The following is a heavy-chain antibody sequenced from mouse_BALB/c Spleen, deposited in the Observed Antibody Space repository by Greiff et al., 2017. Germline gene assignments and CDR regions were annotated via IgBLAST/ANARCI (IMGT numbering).Heavy chain of an antibody. CDR2: ILPGSGST. J-gene: IGHJ3*01. CDR3: ASGSYLAWFAY. Sequence: QVQLKQSGAELMKPGASVKISCKATGYTFSSYWIEWVKQRPGHGLEWIGEILPGSGSTNYNEKFKGKATFTADTSSNTAYMQLSSLTSEDSAVYYCASGSYLAWFAYWGQGTLVTVSA. CDR1: GYTFSSYW. V-gene: IGHV1-9*01. D-gene: IGHD1-1*02.